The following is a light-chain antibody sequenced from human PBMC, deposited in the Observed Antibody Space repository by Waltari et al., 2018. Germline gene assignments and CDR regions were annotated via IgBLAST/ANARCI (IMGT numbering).Light chain of an antibody. CDR3: QQRANWLT. V-gene: IGKV3-11*01. Sequence: EIVLTQSPATLSLSPGERATLSCRASQSVNNYLAWYQQRPGQAPRLLIYDASNRATGIPVRFSGSGFGTDFTLTISTLEPEDCAVYYCQQRANWLTFGGGTKVEIK. J-gene: IGKJ4*01. CDR1: QSVNNY. CDR2: DAS.